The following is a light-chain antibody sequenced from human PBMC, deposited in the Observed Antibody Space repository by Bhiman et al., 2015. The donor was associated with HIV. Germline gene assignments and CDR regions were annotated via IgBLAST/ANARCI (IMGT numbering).Light chain of an antibody. CDR2: QDT. V-gene: IGLV3-1*01. J-gene: IGLJ1*01. CDR3: QAWDSSTARV. CDR1: VLAKKY. Sequence: SYELTQPSSVSVSPGQTARITCSGDVLAKKYTRWFQQKPGQAPVLVIYQDTKRPSGIPERFSGSNSGDTATLTISGAQAMDEADYYCQAWDSSTARVFGTGTRVTVL.